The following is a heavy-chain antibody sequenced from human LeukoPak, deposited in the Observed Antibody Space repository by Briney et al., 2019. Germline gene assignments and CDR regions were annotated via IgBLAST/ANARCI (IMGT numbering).Heavy chain of an antibody. CDR3: ARGYSYGYGHLQH. D-gene: IGHD5-18*01. Sequence: SVKGRFTISRDNAKNSLYLQMSSLRAEDTAVYYCARGYSYGYGHLQHWGQGTLVTVSS. V-gene: IGHV3-21*01. J-gene: IGHJ1*01.